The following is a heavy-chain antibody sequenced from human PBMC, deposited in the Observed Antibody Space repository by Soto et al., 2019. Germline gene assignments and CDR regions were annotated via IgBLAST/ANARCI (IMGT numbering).Heavy chain of an antibody. D-gene: IGHD6-19*01. J-gene: IGHJ4*02. Sequence: QVQLVQSGAEVKKPGASVKVSCKACGYTFTGYYMHWVRQAHGQGLEWMGWINPNSGGTNYAQKFQGWFNMTRDTTINTAYMELTRLRANDTAVYYCAGISSFDSSGWNFDYWGQGTLVTVSS. V-gene: IGHV1-2*04. CDR3: AGISSFDSSGWNFDY. CDR1: GYTFTGYY. CDR2: INPNSGGT.